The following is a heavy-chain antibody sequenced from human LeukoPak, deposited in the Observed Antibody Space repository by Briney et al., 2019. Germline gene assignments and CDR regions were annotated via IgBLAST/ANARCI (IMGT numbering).Heavy chain of an antibody. CDR2: IYDTGST. Sequence: SETLSLTCTVSGGSISSYYWSWIRQPPGTGLEWSGYIYDTGSTNYNPSRKSRVTISVDTSKNQFSLKLSSVTAADTAVYYCARDGGRDFGPSPVDGMDVWGQGTTVTVSS. J-gene: IGHJ6*02. CDR1: GGSISSYY. D-gene: IGHD3/OR15-3a*01. CDR3: ARDGGRDFGPSPVDGMDV. V-gene: IGHV4-59*01.